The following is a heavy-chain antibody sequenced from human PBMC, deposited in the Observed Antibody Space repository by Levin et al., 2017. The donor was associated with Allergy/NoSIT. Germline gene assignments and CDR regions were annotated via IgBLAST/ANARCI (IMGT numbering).Heavy chain of an antibody. CDR3: ARALGAAAGGPYYFDY. D-gene: IGHD6-13*01. CDR2: IWYDGSNK. V-gene: IGHV3-33*01. J-gene: IGHJ4*02. CDR1: GFTFSSYG. Sequence: GGSLRLSCAASGFTFSSYGMHWVRQAPGKGLEWVAVIWYDGSNKYYADSVKGRFTISRDNSKNTLYLQMNSLRAEDTAVYYCARALGAAAGGPYYFDYWGQGTLVTVSS.